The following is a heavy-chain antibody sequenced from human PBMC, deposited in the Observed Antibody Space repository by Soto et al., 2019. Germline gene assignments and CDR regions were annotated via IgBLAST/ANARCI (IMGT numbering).Heavy chain of an antibody. CDR3: ARSPRSSPYFDY. Sequence: PGESLKISCQRSGYTFSNFWIGWVRQLPGKGLEWMGIIYPGDHETRYSPSFHSKVTISADKSINTAYLQWNSLDASDTACYFCARSPRSSPYFDYWGQGALVTVSS. CDR2: IYPGDHET. D-gene: IGHD6-13*01. CDR1: GYTFSNFW. J-gene: IGHJ4*02. V-gene: IGHV5-51*01.